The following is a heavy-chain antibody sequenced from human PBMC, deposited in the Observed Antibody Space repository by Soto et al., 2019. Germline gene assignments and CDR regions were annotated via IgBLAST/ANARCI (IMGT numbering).Heavy chain of an antibody. V-gene: IGHV1-69*05. CDR2: IIAVFSTP. Sequence: AASVKVSCKTSGGTFRTSAISWVRQAPGQGLEWMGWIIAVFSTPEYAQKFQGRVTITRDTSASTAYMEMNSLKTEDTAVYYCTAEDGWFDPWGQGTLVTVSS. CDR1: GGTFRTSA. CDR3: TAEDGWFDP. J-gene: IGHJ5*02.